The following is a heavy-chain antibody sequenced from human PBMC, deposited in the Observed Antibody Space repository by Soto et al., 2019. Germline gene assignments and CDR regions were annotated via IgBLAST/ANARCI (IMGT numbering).Heavy chain of an antibody. V-gene: IGHV1-8*01. J-gene: IGHJ6*03. Sequence: ASVKVSCKASGYTFTSYDINWVRQATGQGLEWMGWMNPNSGNTGYAQKFQGRVTMTRNTSISTAYMELSSLRSEDTAGYYCARGRREKISEGKMEYSSSSNYYYYMDVWGKGTTVTVSS. CDR3: ARGRREKISEGKMEYSSSSNYYYYMDV. CDR1: GYTFTSYD. CDR2: MNPNSGNT. D-gene: IGHD6-6*01.